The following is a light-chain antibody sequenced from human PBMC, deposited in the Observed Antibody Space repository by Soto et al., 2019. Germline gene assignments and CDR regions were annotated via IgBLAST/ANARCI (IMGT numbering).Light chain of an antibody. Sequence: QSALTQPASVSGSPGQSITISCTATSSDVGGYNYVSWYQQHPGKAPKLMIYEVSNRPSGVSNRFSGSKSGNTASLTISGLQAEDEADYYCSSYTSSSTLFGGGTKLTVL. CDR1: SSDVGGYNY. CDR3: SSYTSSSTL. V-gene: IGLV2-14*01. CDR2: EVS. J-gene: IGLJ2*01.